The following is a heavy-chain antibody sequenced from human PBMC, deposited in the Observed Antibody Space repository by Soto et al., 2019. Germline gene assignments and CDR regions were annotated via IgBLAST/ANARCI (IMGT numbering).Heavy chain of an antibody. CDR2: ISTNGGST. D-gene: IGHD3-16*01. CDR1: GFTFNNYG. J-gene: IGHJ4*02. V-gene: IGHV3-64D*06. Sequence: PGGSLRLSCVGSGFTFNNYGIHWVRQAPGKGLEYVSSISTNGGSTHYADSVKGRFTISRDNSKNTLSLQMNSLRVEDSAVYYCVPRKGDPFTWGPGTLVTVSS. CDR3: VPRKGDPFT.